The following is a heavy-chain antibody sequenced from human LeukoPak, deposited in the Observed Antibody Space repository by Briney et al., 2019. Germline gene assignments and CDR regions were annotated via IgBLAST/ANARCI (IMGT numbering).Heavy chain of an antibody. Sequence: SETLSLTCTVSGGSISSYYWSWIRQPPGKGLEWIGYIYYSGSTNYNPSLKSRVTISVDTSKNQFSLKLSSVTAADTAVYYCARVPRYYYDSSGSLGWFDPWGQGTLVTVSS. CDR3: ARVPRYYYDSSGSLGWFDP. CDR1: GGSISSYY. D-gene: IGHD3-22*01. CDR2: IYYSGST. J-gene: IGHJ5*02. V-gene: IGHV4-59*01.